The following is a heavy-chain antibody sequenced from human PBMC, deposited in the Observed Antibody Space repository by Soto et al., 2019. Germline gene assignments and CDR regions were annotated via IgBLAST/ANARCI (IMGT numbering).Heavy chain of an antibody. CDR1: GFTFSSYW. CDR3: ARDSYYDIVTGYLDYYYGMDV. D-gene: IGHD3-9*01. Sequence: LRLSCAASGFTFSSYWMSWVRQAPGKGLEWVANIKQDGSEKYYVDSVKGRFTISRDNAKNSLYLQMNSLRAEDTAVYYCARDSYYDIVTGYLDYYYGMDVWGQGTTVTVSS. J-gene: IGHJ6*02. CDR2: IKQDGSEK. V-gene: IGHV3-7*03.